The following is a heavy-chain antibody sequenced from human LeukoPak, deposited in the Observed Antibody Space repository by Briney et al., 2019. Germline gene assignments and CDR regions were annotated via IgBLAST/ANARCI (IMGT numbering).Heavy chain of an antibody. Sequence: GGSLRLSCAASGFTFSSYEMNWVRQAPGKGLEWVSDISSSGSTIYYADSVKGRFTISRDNAKNSLYLQMNSLRAEDTAVYYCARVSQGVERIVGATFDYWGQGTLVTVSS. CDR3: ARVSQGVERIVGATFDY. CDR1: GFTFSSYE. J-gene: IGHJ4*02. V-gene: IGHV3-48*03. CDR2: ISSSGSTI. D-gene: IGHD1-26*01.